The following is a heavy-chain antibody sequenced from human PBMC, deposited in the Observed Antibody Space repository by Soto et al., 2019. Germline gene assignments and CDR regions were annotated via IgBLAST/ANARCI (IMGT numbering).Heavy chain of an antibody. J-gene: IGHJ4*02. CDR2: INHSGST. CDR1: GGSFSGYY. V-gene: IGHV4-34*01. Sequence: PPETLSLTCAVYGGSFSGYYWSWIRQPPGKGLEWIGEINHSGSTNYNPSLKSRVTISVDTSKNQFSLKLSSVTAADTAVYYCARALYYDSSGYLYWGQGTLVTVSS. D-gene: IGHD3-22*01. CDR3: ARALYYDSSGYLY.